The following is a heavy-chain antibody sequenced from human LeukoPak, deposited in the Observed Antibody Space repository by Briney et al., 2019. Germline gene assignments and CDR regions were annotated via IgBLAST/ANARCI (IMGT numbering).Heavy chain of an antibody. V-gene: IGHV3-23*01. J-gene: IGHJ6*02. CDR2: ISSSGGST. CDR1: GFSFSNAW. Sequence: GGSLRLSCVASGFSFSNAWMNWVRQAPGKGLEWVSGISSSGGSTYYADSVKGRFTISRDNSKHTLFLQMSSLRAEDTAVYYCAKGSPLDLGAGESYYYGMGVWGQGTTVTVSS. CDR3: AKGSPLDLGAGESYYYGMGV. D-gene: IGHD3-10*01.